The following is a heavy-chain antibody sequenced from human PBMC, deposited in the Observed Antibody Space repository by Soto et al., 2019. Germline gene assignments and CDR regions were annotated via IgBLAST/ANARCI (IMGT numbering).Heavy chain of an antibody. CDR3: ASSKGPLDH. J-gene: IGHJ4*02. D-gene: IGHD3-3*02. CDR1: GFTFSSYT. CDR2: ITGSSDIV. Sequence: EVHLVESGGGLVQLGGSLRLSCVASGFTFSSYTMNWVRQAPGKGLEWVAYITGSSDIVYYADSVKGRFTISRDNAKNSLYLQMSSLRADDTSVYYCASSKGPLDHWGQGTLVTVSS. V-gene: IGHV3-48*01.